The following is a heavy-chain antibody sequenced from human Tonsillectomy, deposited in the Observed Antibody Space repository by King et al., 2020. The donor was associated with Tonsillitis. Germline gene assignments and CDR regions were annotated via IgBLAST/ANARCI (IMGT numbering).Heavy chain of an antibody. J-gene: IGHJ3*02. CDR3: VKDIRSRFAYSGHAAFDI. V-gene: IGHV3-9*01. Sequence: VQLVQSGGDLVQPGRSLRLSCAASGFNFDDHAMHWVMDYADSVKGRFTISRDSAKDSLYLQMNSLRGEDTALYYCVKDIRSRFAYSGHAAFDIWGQGTLVTVSS. CDR1: GFNFDDHA. D-gene: IGHD5-12*01.